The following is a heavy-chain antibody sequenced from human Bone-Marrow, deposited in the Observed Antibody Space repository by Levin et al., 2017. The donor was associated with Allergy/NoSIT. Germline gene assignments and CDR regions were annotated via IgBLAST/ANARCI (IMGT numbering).Heavy chain of an antibody. Sequence: GESLKISCKASRYDFSKYCIGWVRQAPGKGLEWLGLIFPGDSDTRYSPSFQGQATISADKSINTAYLQWTSLQASDRAIYYCARRHETHGSENYIGPLDIWGPGTMVTV. CDR3: ARRHETHGSENYIGPLDI. CDR1: RYDFSKYC. V-gene: IGHV5-51*01. J-gene: IGHJ3*02. D-gene: IGHD3-10*01. CDR2: IFPGDSDT.